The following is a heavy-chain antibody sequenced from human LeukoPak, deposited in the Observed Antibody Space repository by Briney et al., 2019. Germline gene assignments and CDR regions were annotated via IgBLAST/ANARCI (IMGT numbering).Heavy chain of an antibody. J-gene: IGHJ1*01. CDR3: ARDSGWYRGYFQH. V-gene: IGHV3-23*01. CDR1: GFTFSSYA. D-gene: IGHD6-19*01. CDR2: ISGSGGST. Sequence: PGGSLRLSCAASGFTFSSYAMSWVRQAPGKGLEWVSAISGSGGSTYYADSVKGRFTISRDNSKNTLYLQMNSLRAEDTAVYYCARDSGWYRGYFQHWGQGTLVTVSS.